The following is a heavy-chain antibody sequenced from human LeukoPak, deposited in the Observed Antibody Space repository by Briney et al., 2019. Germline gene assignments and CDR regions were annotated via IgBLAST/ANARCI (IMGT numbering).Heavy chain of an antibody. CDR1: GYTLTELS. Sequence: GASVKVSCKVSGYTLTELSMFWVRQAPGKGLEWMGSFDPEDGKTVYAQKFQGRVTMTEDTSTDTAYMELSSLRSEDTATYYCASDRRTQLNNWFDPWGQGTLVTVSS. D-gene: IGHD1-14*01. J-gene: IGHJ5*02. V-gene: IGHV1-24*01. CDR3: ASDRRTQLNNWFDP. CDR2: FDPEDGKT.